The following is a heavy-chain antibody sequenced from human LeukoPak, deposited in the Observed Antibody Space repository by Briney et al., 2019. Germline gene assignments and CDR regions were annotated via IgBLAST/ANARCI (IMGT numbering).Heavy chain of an antibody. V-gene: IGHV3-21*01. Sequence: GGSLRLSCAASGFTFSSYSMNWVRQAPGKGMEWVSSISSSSSYIYYADSVKGRFTISRDNAKNSLYLQMNSLRAEDTAVYYCARIMLEWFLDAFDIWGQGTMVTVSS. CDR3: ARIMLEWFLDAFDI. CDR2: ISSSSSYI. D-gene: IGHD3-3*01. J-gene: IGHJ3*02. CDR1: GFTFSSYS.